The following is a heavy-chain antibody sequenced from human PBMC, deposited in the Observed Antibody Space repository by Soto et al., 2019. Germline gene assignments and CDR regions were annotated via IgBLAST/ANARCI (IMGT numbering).Heavy chain of an antibody. Sequence: PGGSLRLSCAVSGFTFSDYYMSWIRQAPGKGLQWVSNIRSSGSAIYYADSVKGRFTISRDNAEDSLYLQMNSLRAEDTAVYYCAREDDTSGSGYFDYWGHGALVTVSS. CDR1: GFTFSDYY. J-gene: IGHJ4*01. CDR2: IRSSGSAI. V-gene: IGHV3-11*01. D-gene: IGHD3-22*01. CDR3: AREDDTSGSGYFDY.